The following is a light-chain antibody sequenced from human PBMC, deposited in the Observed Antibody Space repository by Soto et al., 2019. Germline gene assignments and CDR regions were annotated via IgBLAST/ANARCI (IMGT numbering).Light chain of an antibody. CDR2: EVS. J-gene: IGLJ3*02. Sequence: QSALTQPASVSGSPGQSITISCTGPIIDVGRFDHVSWYQQHPGKVPKLILFEVSSRPSGVSSRFSGSKSGNTVSLTISGLHVEDEADYYCSLYTIPRVFGGGTKLTVL. CDR1: IIDVGRFDH. CDR3: SLYTIPRV. V-gene: IGLV2-14*01.